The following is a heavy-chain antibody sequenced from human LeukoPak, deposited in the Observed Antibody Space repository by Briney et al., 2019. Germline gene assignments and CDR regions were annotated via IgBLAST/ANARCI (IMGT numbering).Heavy chain of an antibody. CDR3: ARAGYSSGWDY. Sequence: GGSLRLSCLASGFTFTIYWMSWVRQAPGKGLEWVANIKQDGSEKYYVDSVKGRFTISRDNAENSLYLQMNSLRGEDTAVYFCARAGYSSGWDYWGQGTLVTISS. V-gene: IGHV3-7*01. CDR2: IKQDGSEK. CDR1: GFTFTIYW. J-gene: IGHJ4*02. D-gene: IGHD6-19*01.